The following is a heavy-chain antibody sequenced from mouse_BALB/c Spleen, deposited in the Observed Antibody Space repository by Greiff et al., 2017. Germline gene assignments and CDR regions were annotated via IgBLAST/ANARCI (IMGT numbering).Heavy chain of an antibody. CDR2: ISYSGST. CDR3: ARRRGLSYWYFDV. Sequence: EVQGVESGPGLVKPSQSLSLTCTVTGYSITSDYAWNWIRQFPGNKLEWMGYISYSGSTSYNPSLKSRISITRDTSKNQFFLQLNSVTTEDTATYYCARRRGLSYWYFDVWGAGTTVTVSS. J-gene: IGHJ1*01. CDR1: GYSITSDYA. D-gene: IGHD3-2*02. V-gene: IGHV3-2*02.